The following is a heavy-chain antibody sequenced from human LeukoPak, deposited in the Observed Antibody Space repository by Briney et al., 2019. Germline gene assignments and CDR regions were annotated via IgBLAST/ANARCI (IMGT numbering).Heavy chain of an antibody. CDR1: GGSISSYY. Sequence: PAETLSLTCTVSGGSISSYYWSWIRQPPGKGLEWIGYIYYRGSTNYNPSLQGRVTISVDTSKNQSSLNLKSVTAADTAVYYCARHLGYCGTTSCFGRAYWFDPWGQGTLVTVSS. CDR3: ARHLGYCGTTSCFGRAYWFDP. D-gene: IGHD2-2*01. V-gene: IGHV4-59*08. CDR2: IYYRGST. J-gene: IGHJ5*02.